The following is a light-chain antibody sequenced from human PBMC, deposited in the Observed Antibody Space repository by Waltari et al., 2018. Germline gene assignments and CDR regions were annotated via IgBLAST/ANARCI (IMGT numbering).Light chain of an antibody. CDR1: QSVTIIS. CDR2: GTS. CDR3: QQYVGEVGT. J-gene: IGKJ4*02. Sequence: EIVLTQSPATLSFFPGKSATLPCRASQSVTIISLTWYQQKLGQAPSLLIYGTSSRATGIPDRFSGSGSGTDFTLTISRLEPEDFAVYYCQQYVGEVGTFGGGTKVEI. V-gene: IGKV3-20*01.